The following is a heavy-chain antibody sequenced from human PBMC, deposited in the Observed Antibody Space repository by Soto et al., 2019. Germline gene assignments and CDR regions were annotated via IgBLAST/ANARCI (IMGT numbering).Heavy chain of an antibody. CDR3: VRGAPYDF. CDR1: GFALSGYW. CDR2: IKSDGSDT. V-gene: IGHV3-74*01. Sequence: EVQLVESGGGVVQPGGSLRLYCAASGFALSGYWMHWVRQPAGKGLMWVSRIKSDGSDTSSADSVKGRFTISRDNAKNTLYLQMNSLRVEDTAVYYCVRGAPYDFWGQGTLVTVSS. J-gene: IGHJ4*02. D-gene: IGHD3-10*01.